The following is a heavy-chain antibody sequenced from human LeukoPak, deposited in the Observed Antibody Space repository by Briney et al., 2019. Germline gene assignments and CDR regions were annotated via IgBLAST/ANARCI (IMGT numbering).Heavy chain of an antibody. CDR2: INPNSGGT. CDR1: GYTFTGYY. D-gene: IGHD3-3*01. J-gene: IGHJ4*02. Sequence: ASVKVSCKASGYTFTGYYMHWVRQAPGQGLEWMGWINPNSGGTNYAQKFQGRVTMTRDTFISTAYMELSRLRSDNTAVYYCAREDFWSGYTVYWGQGTLVTVSS. V-gene: IGHV1-2*02. CDR3: AREDFWSGYTVY.